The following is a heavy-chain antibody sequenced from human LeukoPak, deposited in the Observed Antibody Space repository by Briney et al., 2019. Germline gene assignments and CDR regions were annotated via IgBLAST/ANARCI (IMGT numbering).Heavy chain of an antibody. Sequence: PGGSLRLSCAASGFTFDDYAMHWVRQAPGKGLEWVSGISWNSGTIGYADSVKGRFTISRDNAKNSLYLQMNSLRADDTALYYCAKDFQDSDRSGYLDYWCEGTLVTVSS. D-gene: IGHD3-22*01. V-gene: IGHV3-9*01. J-gene: IGHJ4*02. CDR1: GFTFDDYA. CDR2: ISWNSGTI. CDR3: AKDFQDSDRSGYLDY.